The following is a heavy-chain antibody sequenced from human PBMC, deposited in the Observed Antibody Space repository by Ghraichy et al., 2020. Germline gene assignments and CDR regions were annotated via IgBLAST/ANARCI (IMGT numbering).Heavy chain of an antibody. D-gene: IGHD6-6*01. J-gene: IGHJ3*02. CDR3: AKDPLHGYSSSHNDAFDI. Sequence: GGSLRLSCAASGFTISSYAMSWVRQAPGKGLEWVSAISGSGGSTYYADSVKGRFTISRDNSKNTLYLQMNSLRAEDTAVYYCAKDPLHGYSSSHNDAFDIWGQGTMVTVSS. V-gene: IGHV3-23*01. CDR2: ISGSGGST. CDR1: GFTISSYA.